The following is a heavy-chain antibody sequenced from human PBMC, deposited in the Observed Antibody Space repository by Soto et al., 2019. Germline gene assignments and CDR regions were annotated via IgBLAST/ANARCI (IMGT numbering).Heavy chain of an antibody. D-gene: IGHD2-15*01. J-gene: IGHJ4*02. Sequence: EVQLVQSGAEVKKSGQSLKISCRASGYTFTTSWIAWVRQMPGRGLERVGFIYPGDSDTRYNPSFQGQVTISADKSINTAYLQWSSLKASDSATYYCVRQGEYCSGDNCYTDFWGQVTLVSVSS. V-gene: IGHV5-51*01. CDR2: IYPGDSDT. CDR3: VRQGEYCSGDNCYTDF. CDR1: GYTFTTSW.